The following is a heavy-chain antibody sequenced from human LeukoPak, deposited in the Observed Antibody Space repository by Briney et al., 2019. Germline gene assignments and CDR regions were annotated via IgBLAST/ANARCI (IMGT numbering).Heavy chain of an antibody. V-gene: IGHV1-2*02. CDR3: ARGKHYGDFDY. CDR2: INPRSGDT. J-gene: IGHJ4*02. Sequence: ASVKVSCKASGFTFTGYYMHWVRQAPGQGLEWMGWINPRSGDTNYAQKFLGRVTMTRDTSISTAYMELSRLRSDDTAMYYCARGKHYGDFDYWGQGTLVTVSS. CDR1: GFTFTGYY. D-gene: IGHD4-17*01.